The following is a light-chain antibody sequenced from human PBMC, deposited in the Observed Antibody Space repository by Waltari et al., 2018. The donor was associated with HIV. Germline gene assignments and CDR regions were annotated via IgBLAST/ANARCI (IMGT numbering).Light chain of an antibody. Sequence: SSELTQDPAVSVALGQTVRITCQGDSLRSHYESWYQQKQGQAPVLFIYGKNNRPSGIPDRFSGSSSGNTASLTITGAQAEDEADYYCNSRDSSGNRVFGGGTKLTVL. CDR2: GKN. J-gene: IGLJ3*02. V-gene: IGLV3-19*01. CDR3: NSRDSSGNRV. CDR1: SLRSHY.